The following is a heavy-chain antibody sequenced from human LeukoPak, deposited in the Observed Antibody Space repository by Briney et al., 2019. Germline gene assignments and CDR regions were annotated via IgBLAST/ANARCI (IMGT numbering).Heavy chain of an antibody. V-gene: IGHV1-2*02. CDR2: INPNSGGT. J-gene: IGHJ4*02. CDR1: GYTFTGYY. Sequence: ASVKVSCKASGYTFTGYYMHWVRQAPGQGLEWMGWINPNSGGTNYAQRFQGRVTMTRDTSISTAYMELSRLRSDDTAVYYCARAYFPKTSIDYWGQGTLVTVSS. CDR3: ARAYFPKTSIDY. D-gene: IGHD3-10*01.